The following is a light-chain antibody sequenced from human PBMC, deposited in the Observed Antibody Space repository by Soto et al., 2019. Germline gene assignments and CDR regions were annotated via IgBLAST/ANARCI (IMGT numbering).Light chain of an antibody. CDR2: DAS. J-gene: IGKJ4*01. CDR3: QQRSSWPLT. Sequence: EIVLTQSPATLSLSPGERATLSCRASQSVSTYLAWYQQKPGQAPRLLIYDASNRATGIPARFSGSGSGTEFTLTISSLEPEDFAVYYCQQRSSWPLTFGGGTQVEIK. CDR1: QSVSTY. V-gene: IGKV3-11*01.